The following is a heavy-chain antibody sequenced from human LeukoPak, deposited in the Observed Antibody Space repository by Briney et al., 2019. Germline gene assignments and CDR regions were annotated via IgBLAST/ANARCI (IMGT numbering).Heavy chain of an antibody. CDR3: ARDSSGWYYFDY. D-gene: IGHD6-19*01. CDR2: ISGSGGST. Sequence: PGGSLRLSCAASGFTFSSYAMSWVRQAPGKGLEWVSAISGSGGSTYYADSVKGRFTISRDNSKNTLYLQMNSLRAEDTAVYYCARDSSGWYYFDYWGQGTLVTVSS. J-gene: IGHJ4*02. CDR1: GFTFSSYA. V-gene: IGHV3-23*01.